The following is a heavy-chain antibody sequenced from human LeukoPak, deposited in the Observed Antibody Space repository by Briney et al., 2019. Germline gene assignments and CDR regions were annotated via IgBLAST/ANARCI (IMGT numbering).Heavy chain of an antibody. CDR3: AREGHSSSWYNWFDP. CDR1: GFTFSSYS. D-gene: IGHD6-13*01. Sequence: GGSLRLSCAASGFTFSSYSMNWVRQAPGKGLEWVSYISSSSSTIYYADSVKGRFTISRDNAKNSLYLQMNSLRAEDTAVYYCAREGHSSSWYNWFDPWGQGTLVTVSS. V-gene: IGHV3-48*04. J-gene: IGHJ5*02. CDR2: ISSSSSTI.